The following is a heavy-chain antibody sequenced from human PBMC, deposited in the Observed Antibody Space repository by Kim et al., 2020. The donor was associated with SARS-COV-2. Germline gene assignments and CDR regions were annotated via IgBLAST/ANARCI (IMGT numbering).Heavy chain of an antibody. CDR2: ISWNSGSI. Sequence: GGSLRLSCAASGFTFDDYAMHWVRQAPGKGLEWVSGISWNSGSIGYADSVKGRFTISRDNAKNSLYLQMNSLRAEDTALYYCAKDTTVTTTSYFDYWGQGTLVTVSS. D-gene: IGHD4-17*01. V-gene: IGHV3-9*01. CDR1: GFTFDDYA. CDR3: AKDTTVTTTSYFDY. J-gene: IGHJ4*02.